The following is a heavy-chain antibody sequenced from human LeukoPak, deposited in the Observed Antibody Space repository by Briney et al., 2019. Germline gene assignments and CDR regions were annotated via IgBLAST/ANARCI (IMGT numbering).Heavy chain of an antibody. J-gene: IGHJ4*02. CDR3: AKVRGDRVDY. D-gene: IGHD3-3*01. Sequence: ASVKVSCKASGYTFATYGFCWVRQAPGHGLEWMGWISANTGKTDYAQKFQGRVAMTTYTSTSTAYMELRSLRPNDTAVYFCAKVRGDRVDYWGQGTLVTVSS. V-gene: IGHV1-18*01. CDR1: GYTFATYG. CDR2: ISANTGKT.